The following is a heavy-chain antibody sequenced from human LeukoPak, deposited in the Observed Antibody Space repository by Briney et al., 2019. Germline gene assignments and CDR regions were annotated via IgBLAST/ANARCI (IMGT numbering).Heavy chain of an antibody. CDR1: GFTFSSYS. V-gene: IGHV3-48*01. J-gene: IGHJ4*02. D-gene: IGHD6-19*01. Sequence: GGSLRLSCAASGFTFSSYSMNWVRQAPGKGLEWDSYISSSSSTIYYADSVKGRFTISRDNAKNSLYLQMNSLRAEDTAVYYCARDIAVAGPYYFDYWGQGTRVTVSS. CDR3: ARDIAVAGPYYFDY. CDR2: ISSSSSTI.